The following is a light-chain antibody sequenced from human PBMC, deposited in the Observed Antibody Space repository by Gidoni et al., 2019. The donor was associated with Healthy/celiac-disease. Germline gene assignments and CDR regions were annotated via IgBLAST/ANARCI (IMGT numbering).Light chain of an antibody. J-gene: IGLJ2*01. V-gene: IGLV3-25*03. CDR2: RDS. CDR1: ALPKQY. Sequence: SYELTQHPSVSVSPGQTARITCSGDALPKQYAYWYQQKPGQAPVLVIYRDSGRPSGIPERFYGSSSGTTVTLTISGVQAEDEADYYCQSADSSGTYVVFGGGTKLTVL. CDR3: QSADSSGTYVV.